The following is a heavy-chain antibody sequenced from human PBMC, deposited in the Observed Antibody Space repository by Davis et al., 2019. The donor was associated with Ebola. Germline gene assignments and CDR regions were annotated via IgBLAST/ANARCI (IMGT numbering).Heavy chain of an antibody. J-gene: IGHJ4*02. Sequence: PGGSLRLSCAASGFTFSSYSMNWVRQAPGKGLEWVSYISSSSSTIYYADSVKGRFTISRDNAKNTLYLQMNSLRAEDTAVYFCARGGPEGSTSQWGYWGQGTLVTVSS. CDR3: ARGGPEGSTSQWGY. CDR1: GFTFSSYS. D-gene: IGHD6-19*01. CDR2: ISSSSSTI. V-gene: IGHV3-48*04.